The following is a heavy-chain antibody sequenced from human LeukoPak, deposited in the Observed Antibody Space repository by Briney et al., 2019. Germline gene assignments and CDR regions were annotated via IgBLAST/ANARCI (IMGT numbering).Heavy chain of an antibody. CDR3: AKDRSSGWFASNLDY. CDR1: GFTFSNAW. V-gene: IGHV3-23*01. J-gene: IGHJ4*02. CDR2: ISGSGGST. D-gene: IGHD6-19*01. Sequence: GGSLRLSCAASGFTFSNAWMSWVRQAPGKGLEWVSAISGSGGSTYYADSVKGRFTISRDNSKNTLYLQMNSLRAEDTAVYYCAKDRSSGWFASNLDYWGQGTLVTVSS.